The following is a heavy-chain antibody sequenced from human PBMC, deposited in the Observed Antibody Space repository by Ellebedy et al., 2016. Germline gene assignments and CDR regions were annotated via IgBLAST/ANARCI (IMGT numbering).Heavy chain of an antibody. J-gene: IGHJ4*02. CDR3: VRGGQLDS. V-gene: IGHV3-74*01. CDR2: VNGDGSTT. D-gene: IGHD5-18*01. CDR1: GFTFSTYW. Sequence: GESLKISCAASGFTFSTYWMHWVRQAPGKGLVWVSRVNGDGSTTNYADSVKGRFTISRDNAKNAVYLQMNSLRAEDTAVYYCVRGGQLDSWGQGTLVTVSS.